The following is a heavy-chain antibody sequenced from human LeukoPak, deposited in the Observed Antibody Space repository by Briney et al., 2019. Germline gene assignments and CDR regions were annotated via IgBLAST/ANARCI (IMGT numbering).Heavy chain of an antibody. CDR3: ARDKSLTLFGVVNNWFDP. V-gene: IGHV3-11*04. CDR1: GFTFSDYY. D-gene: IGHD3-3*01. J-gene: IGHJ5*02. CDR2: ISSSGSTI. Sequence: KPGGSLRLSCAASGFTFSDYYMSWIRQAPGKGLEWVSYISSSGSTIYYADSVKGRFTISRDNAKNSLYLQMDSLRAEDTAVYYCARDKSLTLFGVVNNWFDPSGQGTLVTVSS.